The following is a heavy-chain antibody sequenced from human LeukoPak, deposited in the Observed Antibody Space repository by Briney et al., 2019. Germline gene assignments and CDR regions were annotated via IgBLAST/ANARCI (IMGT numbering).Heavy chain of an antibody. CDR2: ISAYNGNT. D-gene: IGHD1-1*01. J-gene: IGHJ4*02. CDR1: GGTFSSYG. Sequence: ASVKVSCKASGGTFSSYGISWVRQAPGQGLEWMGWISAYNGNTNYAQNLQGRVTMTTETSTSTAYMELRSLRSDDTAVYYCARDGNGDYSDYWGQGTPVTVSS. V-gene: IGHV1-18*01. CDR3: ARDGNGDYSDY.